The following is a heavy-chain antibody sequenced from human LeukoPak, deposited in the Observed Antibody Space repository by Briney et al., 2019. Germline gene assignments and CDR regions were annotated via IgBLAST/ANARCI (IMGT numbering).Heavy chain of an antibody. V-gene: IGHV3-30*18. Sequence: PGGSLRLSCAASGFTFSRHGMHWVRQAPGKGLEWVAVIGDTGRAKYYADSVKGRFTISRDNSKNTLNLQMNSLRVEDTAVYFCAKDGGIWSPAYHFDYWGQGALVTVSS. CDR3: AKDGGIWSPAYHFDY. J-gene: IGHJ4*02. D-gene: IGHD6-13*01. CDR1: GFTFSRHG. CDR2: IGDTGRAK.